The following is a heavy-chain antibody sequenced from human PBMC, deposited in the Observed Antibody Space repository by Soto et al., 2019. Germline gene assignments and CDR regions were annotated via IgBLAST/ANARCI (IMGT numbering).Heavy chain of an antibody. CDR2: ISGSGGST. Sequence: PGGSLRLSCAASGFTVSSNYMSWVRQAPGKGLEWVSAISGSGGSTYYADSVKGRFTISRDNSKNTLYLQMNSLRAEDTAVYYCASLGVGDWANYYYYYGMDVWGQGTTVTVSS. V-gene: IGHV3-23*01. D-gene: IGHD2-21*02. J-gene: IGHJ6*02. CDR1: GFTVSSNY. CDR3: ASLGVGDWANYYYYYGMDV.